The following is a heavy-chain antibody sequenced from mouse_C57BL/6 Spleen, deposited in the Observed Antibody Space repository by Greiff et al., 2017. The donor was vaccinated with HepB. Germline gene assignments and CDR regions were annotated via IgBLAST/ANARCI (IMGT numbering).Heavy chain of an antibody. CDR2: IDPETGGT. Sequence: QVQLQQSGAELVRPGASVTLSCKASGYTFTDYEMHWVKQTPVHGLEWIGAIDPETGGTAYNQKFKGNAILTADKSSSTAYMELRSLTSEDSAVYYCTSIYYDYDNYWGQGTTLTVSS. D-gene: IGHD2-4*01. V-gene: IGHV1-15*01. CDR3: TSIYYDYDNY. J-gene: IGHJ2*01. CDR1: GYTFTDYE.